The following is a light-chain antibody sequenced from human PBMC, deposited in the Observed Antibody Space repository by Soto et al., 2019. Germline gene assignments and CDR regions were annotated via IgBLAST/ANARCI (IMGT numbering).Light chain of an antibody. CDR2: DAS. CDR3: QQFGNSPWT. V-gene: IGKV3D-15*02. Sequence: EIVMTQSPATLSVSPGERATLSCRASQSVSSNLSWYQQKPGQAPRLLIYDASNRATGIPARFSGSGSGTDFTLTISSLEPEDFAVYFCQQFGNSPWTFGQGTKVDIK. J-gene: IGKJ1*01. CDR1: QSVSSN.